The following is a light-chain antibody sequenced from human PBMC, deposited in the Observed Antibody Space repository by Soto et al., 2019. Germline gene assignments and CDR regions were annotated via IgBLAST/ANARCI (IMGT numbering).Light chain of an antibody. CDR1: SSDVGGYNY. J-gene: IGLJ3*02. CDR3: SSYAGSNNWV. Sequence: QSALTQPPSASGSPGQSVTISCTGTSSDVGGYNYVSWYQQHPGKAPKLMIYEVSKRPSGVPDRFSGSKSGNTASLTVSGLQAEYEAEYYGSSYAGSNNWVFGGGTKLTVL. CDR2: EVS. V-gene: IGLV2-8*01.